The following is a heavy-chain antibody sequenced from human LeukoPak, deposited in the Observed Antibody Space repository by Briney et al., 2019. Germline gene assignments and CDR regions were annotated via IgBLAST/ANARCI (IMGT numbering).Heavy chain of an antibody. J-gene: IGHJ3*02. V-gene: IGHV3-53*01. CDR3: ARAASSFHAFDI. CDR1: EFTVSGSY. CDR2: IYSDGTT. Sequence: GGSLRLSCAVSEFTVSGSYMTWIRQSPGKGLEWVSTIYSDGTTFYADSVKGRFTISRDSSKNTVYLQMNNLRAEDTAVYYCARAASSFHAFDIWGQGTLVTVSS. D-gene: IGHD2-2*01.